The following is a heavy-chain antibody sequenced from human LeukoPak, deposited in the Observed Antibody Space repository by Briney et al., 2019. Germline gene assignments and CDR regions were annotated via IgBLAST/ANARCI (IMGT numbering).Heavy chain of an antibody. CDR1: GGSISSYY. CDR2: IYTSGST. D-gene: IGHD4-11*01. V-gene: IGHV4-4*07. CDR3: ARASNDYMDYYYYYMDV. J-gene: IGHJ6*03. Sequence: PSETLSLTCTVSGGSISSYYWSWIRQPAGKGLEWIGRIYTSGSTNYNPSLKSRVTISVDTSKNQFSLKLSSVTAADTAVYYCARASNDYMDYYYYYMDVWGKGTTVTVSS.